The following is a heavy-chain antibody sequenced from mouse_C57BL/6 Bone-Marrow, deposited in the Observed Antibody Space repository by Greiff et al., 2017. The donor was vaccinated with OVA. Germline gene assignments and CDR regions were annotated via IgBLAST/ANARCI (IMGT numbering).Heavy chain of an antibody. V-gene: IGHV5S21*01. CDR2: ISSGGDYI. D-gene: IGHD2-3*01. J-gene: IGHJ4*01. CDR1: GFTFSSYA. CDR3: TRGWLLRGDAMDY. Sequence: EVKVEESGEGLVKPGGSLKLSCAASGFTFSSYAMSWVRQTPEKRLEWVAYISSGGDYIYYADTVKGRFTISRDNARNTLYLQMSSLKSEDTAMYYCTRGWLLRGDAMDYWGQGTSVTVSS.